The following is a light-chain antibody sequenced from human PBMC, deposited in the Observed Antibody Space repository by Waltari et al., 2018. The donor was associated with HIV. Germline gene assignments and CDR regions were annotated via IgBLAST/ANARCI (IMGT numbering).Light chain of an antibody. V-gene: IGLV2-8*01. CDR2: EVT. Sequence: QSALTQPPSASGPPGQSVTISCTGTSRGIGRYDFVSWYQVRPDSVPRTRISEVTNLPSVVPGRFSGSKSGNTASLTVSGLQTDYEADYYCASYASNNTFVGFGGGTKLTVL. CDR1: SRGIGRYDF. J-gene: IGLJ2*01. CDR3: ASYASNNTFVG.